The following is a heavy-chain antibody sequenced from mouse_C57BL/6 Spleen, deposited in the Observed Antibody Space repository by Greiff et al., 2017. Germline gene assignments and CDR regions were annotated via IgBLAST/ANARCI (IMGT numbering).Heavy chain of an antibody. CDR2: ILPGSGST. V-gene: IGHV1-9*01. J-gene: IGHJ4*01. CDR3: ARGITTVVAPYAMDD. Sequence: QVQLKESGAELMKPGASVKLSCTATGYTFTGYWIEWVKQRPGPGLEWIGEILPGSGSTNYNEKFKGKATFTADTSSNTAYMQLSSLTTEDSAIYYCARGITTVVAPYAMDDWGQGTSVTVSS. D-gene: IGHD1-1*01. CDR1: GYTFTGYW.